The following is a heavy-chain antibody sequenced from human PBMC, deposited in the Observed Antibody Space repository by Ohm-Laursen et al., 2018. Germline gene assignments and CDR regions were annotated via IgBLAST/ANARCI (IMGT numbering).Heavy chain of an antibody. J-gene: IGHJ6*02. V-gene: IGHV3-48*04. D-gene: IGHD3-22*01. CDR1: GFTFSTYS. Sequence: SLRLSCSASGFTFSTYSINWVRQAPGKGLEWVSYISSSGTTVYYSDSVRGRFTISRDNAKNSLYLQMNSLRAEDTAVYYCVRDKGFYDSSGYYGMDVWGQGTTVTVSS. CDR2: ISSSGTTV. CDR3: VRDKGFYDSSGYYGMDV.